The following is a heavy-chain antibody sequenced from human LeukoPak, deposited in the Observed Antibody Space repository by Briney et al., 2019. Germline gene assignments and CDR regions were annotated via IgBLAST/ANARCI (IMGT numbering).Heavy chain of an antibody. CDR1: GFSLSHYG. D-gene: IGHD3-10*01. Sequence: GGSLRLSCEASGFSLSHYGMHWVRQAPGKGLEWVSSISSSSSYIYYADSVKGRFTISRDNAKNSLYLQMNSLRAEDTAVYYCVRGDRVGDYWGQGTLVTVSS. J-gene: IGHJ4*02. CDR2: ISSSSSYI. V-gene: IGHV3-21*01. CDR3: VRGDRVGDY.